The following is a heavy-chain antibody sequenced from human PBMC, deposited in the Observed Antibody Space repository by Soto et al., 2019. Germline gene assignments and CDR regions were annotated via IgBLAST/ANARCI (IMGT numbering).Heavy chain of an antibody. J-gene: IGHJ6*02. CDR2: INPNSGGT. V-gene: IGHV1-2*02. Sequence: QVQLVQSGAEVKKPGASVKVSCKASGYTFTGYYMHWVRQAPGQGLEWMGWINPNSGGTNYAQKFQGGVTTTRDTAMSTAYMELSRLRSDETAVYYCARGGGYYDSGESYYYGMDVWGQGTTVTVSS. CDR1: GYTFTGYY. CDR3: ARGGGYYDSGESYYYGMDV. D-gene: IGHD3-10*01.